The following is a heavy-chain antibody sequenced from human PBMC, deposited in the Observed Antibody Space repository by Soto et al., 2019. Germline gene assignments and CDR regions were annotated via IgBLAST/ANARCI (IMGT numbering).Heavy chain of an antibody. D-gene: IGHD3-22*01. CDR1: GFTFSGSA. Sequence: GGSLRLSCAASGFTFSGSAMSWVRQAPGKGLEWISSISGSGSTIYYADSVKGRFTISRDNSKNTLYLQMSSLRAEDTAVYYCAKVFYYYDSSGYYYFDYWGQGTLVNVYS. V-gene: IGHV3-23*01. J-gene: IGHJ4*02. CDR2: ISGSGSTI. CDR3: AKVFYYYDSSGYYYFDY.